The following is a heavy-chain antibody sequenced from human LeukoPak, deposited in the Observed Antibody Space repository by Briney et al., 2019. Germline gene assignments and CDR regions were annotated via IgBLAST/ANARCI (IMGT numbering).Heavy chain of an antibody. D-gene: IGHD1-26*01. CDR2: ISVSGGIT. J-gene: IGHJ4*02. V-gene: IGHV3-23*01. CDR1: GFTFSGYA. CDR3: AKLGMYSGTSY. Sequence: PGGSLRLSCAASGFTFSGYAMSWVRKAPGKGLEWVSTISVSGGITFYVDSVKGRFTISRDNSKNTLYLQMNSLRAEDTAVYYCAKLGMYSGTSYWGQGTLVTVSS.